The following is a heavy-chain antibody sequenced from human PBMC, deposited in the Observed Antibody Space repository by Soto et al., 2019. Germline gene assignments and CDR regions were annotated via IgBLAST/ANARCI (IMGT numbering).Heavy chain of an antibody. CDR3: ARSYDILTGYYGLYLDY. D-gene: IGHD3-9*01. CDR1: GGSISSYY. CDR2: IYYSGST. Sequence: SETLSLTCTVSGGSISSYYWSWIRQPPGKGLEWIGYIYYSGSTNYNPSLKSRVTISVDTSKNQFSLKLSSVTAADTAVYYCARSYDILTGYYGLYLDYWGQGTLVTVSS. V-gene: IGHV4-59*08. J-gene: IGHJ4*02.